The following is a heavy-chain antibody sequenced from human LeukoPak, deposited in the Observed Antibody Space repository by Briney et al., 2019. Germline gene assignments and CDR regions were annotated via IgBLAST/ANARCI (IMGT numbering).Heavy chain of an antibody. D-gene: IGHD6-19*01. J-gene: IGHJ4*02. Sequence: ASVKVSCTASGYTFTSYDINWVRQAPGQRLEWMGWINAGNGNTKYSQTFQGRVTITRDTSASTAYMELSSLRSEDTAVYYCARDPDVAVAGYFDYWGQGTLVTVSS. CDR3: ARDPDVAVAGYFDY. CDR2: INAGNGNT. CDR1: GYTFTSYD. V-gene: IGHV1-3*01.